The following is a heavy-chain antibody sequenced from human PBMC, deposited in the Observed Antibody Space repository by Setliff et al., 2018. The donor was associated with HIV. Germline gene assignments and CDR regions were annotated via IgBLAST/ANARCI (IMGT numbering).Heavy chain of an antibody. CDR1: GGSINRSNYY. CDR2: ISYTGST. Sequence: SSETLSLTCTVPGGSINRSNYYWGWIRQPPGKGLEWIGTISYTGSTYYDPSLKSRVTISLDTSKSQFFLKLSSVTAPDTAIYYCARQTWEYYDTLTGYYRSPKNFDSWGQGTLVTVSS. D-gene: IGHD3-9*01. V-gene: IGHV4-39*01. CDR3: ARQTWEYYDTLTGYYRSPKNFDS. J-gene: IGHJ4*02.